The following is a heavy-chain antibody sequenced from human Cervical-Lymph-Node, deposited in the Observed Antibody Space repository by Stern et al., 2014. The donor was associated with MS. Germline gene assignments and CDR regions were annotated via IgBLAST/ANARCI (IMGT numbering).Heavy chain of an antibody. J-gene: IGHJ6*02. D-gene: IGHD3-16*02. V-gene: IGHV6-1*01. CDR1: GDSVSSNTAT. CDR3: TRRSVNYSMDV. Sequence: QVQLQESGPGLVKPSQTLSLTCAISGDSVSSNTATWTWIRQSPSRGLEWLGRTYYRSKWLHDYADSVKSRITINADTSKNQFSLQLNSVTPEDTAVYYCTRRSVNYSMDVWGQGTTVTVSS. CDR2: TYYRSKWLH.